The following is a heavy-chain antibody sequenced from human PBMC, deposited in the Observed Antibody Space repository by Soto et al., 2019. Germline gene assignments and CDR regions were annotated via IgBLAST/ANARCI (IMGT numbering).Heavy chain of an antibody. V-gene: IGHV3-74*01. Sequence: EVQLVESGGGLVQPGGSLRLSCAASGFTFNSYWMHWVRQAPGKGLVWVSRIIVDGHEITYAVSVKGRSTISRANAHNLVMLQMHRLRVEDTAVYYWVSGTVWGSSRHFDYGGQGNLVTVSS. J-gene: IGHJ4*02. CDR3: VSGTVWGSSRHFDY. CDR1: GFTFNSYW. D-gene: IGHD3-16*01. CDR2: IIVDGHEI.